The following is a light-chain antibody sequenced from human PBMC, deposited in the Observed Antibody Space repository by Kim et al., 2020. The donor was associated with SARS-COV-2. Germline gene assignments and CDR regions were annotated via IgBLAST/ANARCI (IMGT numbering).Light chain of an antibody. CDR1: QSVSSY. V-gene: IGKV3-11*01. CDR2: DAS. Sequence: SPGERATLSCRASQSVSSYLAWYQQKPGQAPRLLIYDASSRATGIPARFSGSGSGTDFTLTISSLEPEDFAVYYCQQRSNWPPGTFGGGTKVEIK. CDR3: QQRSNWPPGT. J-gene: IGKJ4*01.